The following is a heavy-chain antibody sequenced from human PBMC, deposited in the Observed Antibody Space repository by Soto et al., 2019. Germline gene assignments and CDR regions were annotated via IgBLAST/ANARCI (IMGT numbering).Heavy chain of an antibody. D-gene: IGHD5-12*01. CDR1: GFTFGNFW. Sequence: GGSLRLSCVTSGFTFGNFWLTWVRQAPGKGLEWVANINEAGSEKHYLDSVKGRFTISRDNAKNSVFLQMNSLRVEDTAVYYCASKLGVSGYDWDPGFDIWGQGTMVTVSS. CDR3: ASKLGVSGYDWDPGFDI. J-gene: IGHJ3*02. V-gene: IGHV3-7*01. CDR2: INEAGSEK.